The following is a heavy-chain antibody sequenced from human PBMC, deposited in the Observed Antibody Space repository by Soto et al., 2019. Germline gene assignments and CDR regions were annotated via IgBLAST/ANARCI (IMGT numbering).Heavy chain of an antibody. CDR3: AKDTYYHDSSGYYVFDH. CDR1: GFAFSSYG. D-gene: IGHD3-22*01. V-gene: IGHV3-30*18. Sequence: QVQLVESGGGVVQPGKSLRLSCAASGFAFSSYGIHWVRQAPGKGLEWVAGISYDGSKKYYADSVKGQFTISRDNSENTLHLQMNGLGAEDTAVYYCAKDTYYHDSSGYYVFDHWGQGTLVTVSS. J-gene: IGHJ4*02. CDR2: ISYDGSKK.